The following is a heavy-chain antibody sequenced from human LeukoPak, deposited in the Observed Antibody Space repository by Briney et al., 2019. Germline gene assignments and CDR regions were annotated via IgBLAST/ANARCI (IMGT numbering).Heavy chain of an antibody. CDR2: ISTSSSYI. CDR3: ARAAEVVAATEAWFDP. CDR1: GFTFSGYS. Sequence: GGSLRLSCAASGFTFSGYSMNWVRQAPGKGLEWVSSISTSSSYICYADSVKGRFTISRDNAKNSLYLQMNSLRVEDTAVYYCARAAEVVAATEAWFDPWGQGTLVTVSS. J-gene: IGHJ5*02. D-gene: IGHD6-19*01. V-gene: IGHV3-21*06.